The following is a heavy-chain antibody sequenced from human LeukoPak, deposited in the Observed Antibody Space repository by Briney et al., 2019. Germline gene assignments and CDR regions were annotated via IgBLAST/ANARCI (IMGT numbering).Heavy chain of an antibody. CDR2: IITIFGTA. CDR3: ARTSGGSGPSNIDY. CDR1: GGTFSSYA. Sequence: SVKVSCKGSGGTFSSYAICWVRHGPGQGLEWMGRIITIFGTANYAQKFQGRVTTTTDESTTTAYMELSSLRSEDTAVYYCARTSGGSGPSNIDYWGQGTLVTVSS. J-gene: IGHJ4*02. V-gene: IGHV1-69*05. D-gene: IGHD6-19*01.